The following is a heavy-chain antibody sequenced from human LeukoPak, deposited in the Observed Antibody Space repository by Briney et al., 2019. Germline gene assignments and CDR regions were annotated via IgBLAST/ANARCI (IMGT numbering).Heavy chain of an antibody. CDR2: IYYSGCT. V-gene: IGHV4-59*01. CDR3: ARTYYYDSSGLDAFDI. J-gene: IGHJ3*02. D-gene: IGHD3-22*01. CDR1: GGSISSYY. Sequence: SETLSLTCTVSGGSISSYYWSWIRQPPGKGLEWIGYIYYSGCTNYNPSLKSRVTISVDTSKNQFSLKLSSVTAADTAVYYCARTYYYDSSGLDAFDIWGQGTMVTVSS.